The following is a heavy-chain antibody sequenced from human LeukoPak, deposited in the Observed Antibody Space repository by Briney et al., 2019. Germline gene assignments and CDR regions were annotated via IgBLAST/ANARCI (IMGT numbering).Heavy chain of an antibody. J-gene: IGHJ5*02. CDR1: GGTFSSYA. CDR3: ARSPPTVVTPSNWFDP. CDR2: IIPIFGTA. Sequence: SVKVSCKASGGTFSSYAISWVRQAPGQGLEWMGGIIPIFGTANYAQKFQGRVTITADESTSTAYMELSSLRSEDTAVYYCARSPPTVVTPSNWFDPWGQGTLVTVSS. V-gene: IGHV1-69*13. D-gene: IGHD4-23*01.